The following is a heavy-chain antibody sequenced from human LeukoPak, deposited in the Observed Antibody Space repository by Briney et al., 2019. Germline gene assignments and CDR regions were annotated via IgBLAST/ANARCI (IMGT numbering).Heavy chain of an antibody. CDR3: ARIEDSTHGLLDY. Sequence: GASVKVSCKASGYTFTSYGISWVRQAPGHGLEWMGRFIPFSGTSDYAHKFQARVSISMDESTAYMELSSLRPEDTAVYYCARIEDSTHGLLDYWGQGTLVTVSS. D-gene: IGHD5-12*01. CDR1: GYTFTSYG. J-gene: IGHJ4*02. CDR2: FIPFSGTS. V-gene: IGHV1-69*05.